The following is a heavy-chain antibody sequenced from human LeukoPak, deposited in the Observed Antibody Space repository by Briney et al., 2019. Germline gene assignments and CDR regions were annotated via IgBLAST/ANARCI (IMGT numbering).Heavy chain of an antibody. V-gene: IGHV4-59*01. D-gene: IGHD2-15*01. CDR2: ISKGGST. Sequence: SETLSLTCSVSGGSISNSYWTWIRQPPGKGLEFIGYISKGGSTDCNPSLKSRVTISVDTSKNQVSLKLTTVTAADTAVYYCARDKHNPNCSGGRCYSYFFDSWGQGTLVTVSS. J-gene: IGHJ4*02. CDR1: GGSISNSY. CDR3: ARDKHNPNCSGGRCYSYFFDS.